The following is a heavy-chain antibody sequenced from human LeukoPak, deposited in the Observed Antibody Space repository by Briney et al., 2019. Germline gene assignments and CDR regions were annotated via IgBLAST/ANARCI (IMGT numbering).Heavy chain of an antibody. Sequence: SETLSLTCTVSGGSISSYYWSWIRQPPGKGLEWIGYIYYSGSTNYNPSLKGRVTISVDTSKNQFSLKLSSVTAADTAVYYCARRARDYSDFDYWGQGTLVTVSS. D-gene: IGHD4/OR15-4a*01. CDR1: GGSISSYY. CDR3: ARRARDYSDFDY. J-gene: IGHJ4*02. V-gene: IGHV4-59*08. CDR2: IYYSGST.